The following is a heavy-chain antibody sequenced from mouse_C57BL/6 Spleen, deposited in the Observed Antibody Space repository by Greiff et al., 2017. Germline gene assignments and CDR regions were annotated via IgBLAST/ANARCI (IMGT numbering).Heavy chain of an antibody. J-gene: IGHJ4*01. D-gene: IGHD2-1*01. V-gene: IGHV1-75*01. CDR3: ARNGDGNYGDYAMDY. CDR2: IFPGSGST. CDR1: GYTFTDYY. Sequence: QVQLQQSGPELVKPGASVKISCKASGYTFTDYYINWVKQRPGQGLEWIGWIFPGSGSTYYNEKFKGKATLTVDKSSSTAYMLLSSLTSEDSAVYFCARNGDGNYGDYAMDYWGQGTSVTVSS.